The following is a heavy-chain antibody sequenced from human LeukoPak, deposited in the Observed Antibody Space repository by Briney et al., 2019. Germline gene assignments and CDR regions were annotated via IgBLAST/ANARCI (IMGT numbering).Heavy chain of an antibody. V-gene: IGHV3-7*04. Sequence: GGSLRLSCAASGFTFSSYWMSWVRQAPGKGPEWVANIKQDGSEKYYVDSVKGRFTISRDNAKNSLYLQMNSLRAEGTAVYFCARVDSGSHYYYGMDVWGQGTTVTVSS. CDR2: IKQDGSEK. D-gene: IGHD1-26*01. J-gene: IGHJ6*02. CDR3: ARVDSGSHYYYGMDV. CDR1: GFTFSSYW.